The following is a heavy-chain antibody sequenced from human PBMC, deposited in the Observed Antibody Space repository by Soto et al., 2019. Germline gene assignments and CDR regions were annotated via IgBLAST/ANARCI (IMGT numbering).Heavy chain of an antibody. CDR3: ARVGRYCSGGSCYRSIDAFDI. Sequence: KPSETLSLTCTVSGGSISSYYWSWIRQPPGKGLEWIGYIYYSGSTNYNPSLKGRVTISVDTSKNQFSLKLSSVTAADTAVYYCARVGRYCSGGSCYRSIDAFDIWGQGTMVTVSS. J-gene: IGHJ3*02. CDR1: GGSISSYY. V-gene: IGHV4-59*01. D-gene: IGHD2-15*01. CDR2: IYYSGST.